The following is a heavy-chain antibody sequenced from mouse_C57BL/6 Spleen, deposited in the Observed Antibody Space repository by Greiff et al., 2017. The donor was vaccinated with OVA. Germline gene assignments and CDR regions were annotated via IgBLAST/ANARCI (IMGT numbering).Heavy chain of an antibody. CDR2: IWSGGST. V-gene: IGHV2-2*01. CDR1: GFSLTSYG. Sequence: QVQLQQSGPGLVQPSQSLSITCTVSGFSLTSYGVHWVRQSPGKGLEWLGVIWSGGSTDYNAAFISRLSISKDNSKSQVFFKMNSLQADDTAIYYCARRGTTVVASGYDMDYWGQGTSVTVSS. D-gene: IGHD1-1*01. CDR3: ARRGTTVVASGYDMDY. J-gene: IGHJ4*01.